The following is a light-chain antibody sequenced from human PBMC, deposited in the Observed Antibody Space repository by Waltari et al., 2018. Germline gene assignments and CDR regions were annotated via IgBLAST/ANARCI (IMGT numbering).Light chain of an antibody. CDR3: QQSYSTAPET. CDR1: QSNRNY. CDR2: AAS. J-gene: IGKJ1*01. V-gene: IGKV1-39*01. Sequence: DIQMTQSPSSLSASVGDRVTITCRASQSNRNYLNWYQQKPGKVPKLLIYAASTLHSGVPSRFSGSGSGTEFTLTISSLQVEDLATYYCQQSYSTAPETFGQGTRVDMK.